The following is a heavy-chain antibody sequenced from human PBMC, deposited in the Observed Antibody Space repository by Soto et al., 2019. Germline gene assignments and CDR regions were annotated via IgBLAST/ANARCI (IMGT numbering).Heavy chain of an antibody. Sequence: SLTCTVSCGSISSYYWSWIRQPPGKGLEWIGYIYYSGSTNYNPSLKSRVTISVDTSKNQFSLKLSSVTAADTAVYYCAGGYCSGGSCYGEHDYWGQGTLVTVSS. CDR2: IYYSGST. D-gene: IGHD2-15*01. J-gene: IGHJ4*02. V-gene: IGHV4-59*01. CDR1: CGSISSYY. CDR3: AGGYCSGGSCYGEHDY.